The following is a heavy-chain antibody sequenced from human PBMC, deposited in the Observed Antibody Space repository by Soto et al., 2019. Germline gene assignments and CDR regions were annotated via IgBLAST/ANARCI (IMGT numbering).Heavy chain of an antibody. J-gene: IGHJ4*02. Sequence: QVQLQESGPGLVKPSETLSLTCTVSGGSVSSGSYYWSWIRQPPGKGLGCIGYIYYSGSTNYNPALKSRVTISVDTSNNRVSLKLSSVPAADTAVYYCARDTAGGNHEGYFDCWGQGTLVTVSS. CDR3: ARDTAGGNHEGYFDC. V-gene: IGHV4-61*01. CDR1: GGSVSSGSYY. D-gene: IGHD1-1*01. CDR2: IYYSGST.